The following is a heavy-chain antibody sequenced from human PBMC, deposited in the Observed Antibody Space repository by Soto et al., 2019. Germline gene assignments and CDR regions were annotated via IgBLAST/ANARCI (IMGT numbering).Heavy chain of an antibody. D-gene: IGHD3-22*01. J-gene: IGHJ5*01. Sequence: EVHLLESGGALVQPGGSLTLSCAASGFSFSDYAMSWVRQAPGKGLEWVSSISRTGDSAYYADSVKGRFAISRDRSKNRVSLHMTSLRVEDTAVYYCAKGLDGSGYYHNWFDSWGQGTLITVSS. CDR1: GFSFSDYA. CDR2: ISRTGDSA. V-gene: IGHV3-23*01. CDR3: AKGLDGSGYYHNWFDS.